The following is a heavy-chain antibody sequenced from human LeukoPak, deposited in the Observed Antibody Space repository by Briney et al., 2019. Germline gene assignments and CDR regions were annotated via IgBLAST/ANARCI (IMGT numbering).Heavy chain of an antibody. CDR2: INHSGST. D-gene: IGHD6-19*01. J-gene: IGHJ4*02. Sequence: SETLSLTCAVYGGSFSGYCWSWIRQPPGKGLEWIGEINHSGSTNYNPSLKSRVTISVDTSKNQFSLKLSSVTAADTAVYYCASSPGIAVAGMPGGDYWGQGTLVTVSS. CDR1: GGSFSGYC. CDR3: ASSPGIAVAGMPGGDY. V-gene: IGHV4-34*01.